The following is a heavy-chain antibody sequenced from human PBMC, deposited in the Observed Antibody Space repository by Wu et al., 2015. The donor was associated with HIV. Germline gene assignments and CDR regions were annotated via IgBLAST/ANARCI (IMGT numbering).Heavy chain of an antibody. V-gene: IGHV1-69*12. D-gene: IGHD3-16*01. CDR1: GGTFSSYA. CDR2: IIPIFGTA. CDR3: ARNAYGGGSGYYYYYMDV. J-gene: IGHJ6*03. Sequence: QVQLVQSGAEVKKPGSSVKVSCKASGGTFSSYAISWVRQAPGQGLEWMGGIIPIFGTANYAQKFQGRVTITADESTSTAYMELSSLRSEDTAVYYCARNAYGGGSGYYYYYMDVWGKGTTVTVSS.